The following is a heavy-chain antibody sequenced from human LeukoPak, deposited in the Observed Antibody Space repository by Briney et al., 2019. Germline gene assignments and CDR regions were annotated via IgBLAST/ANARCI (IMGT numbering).Heavy chain of an antibody. Sequence: SQTLSLTCDISRDSVSSNTAAWNWIRQSPSRGLEWLGRTYYRSYMSKWYSDYALSVKSRITINSDSSKNQVSLQLNSVTPEDTAMYYCARENSRGRFDYWGQGTLVTVSS. J-gene: IGHJ4*02. V-gene: IGHV6-1*01. CDR1: RDSVSSNTAA. D-gene: IGHD6-19*01. CDR3: ARENSRGRFDY. CDR2: TYYRSYMSKWYS.